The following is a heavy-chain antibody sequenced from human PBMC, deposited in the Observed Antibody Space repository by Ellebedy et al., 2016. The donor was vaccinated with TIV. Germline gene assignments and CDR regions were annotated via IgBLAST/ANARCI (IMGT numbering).Heavy chain of an antibody. CDR3: AATGNFDY. D-gene: IGHD1-26*01. CDR1: GGSVSSNTSF. V-gene: IGHV4-61*01. CDR2: VYDSEYI. Sequence: MPSETLSLTCTVSGGSVSSNTSFWSWIRQPPGKGLEWIGYVYDSEYINFNPSLKSRATISIDASKNQFSLKVRSVTAAYTAVYYCAATGNFDYWGQGILVTVS. J-gene: IGHJ4*02.